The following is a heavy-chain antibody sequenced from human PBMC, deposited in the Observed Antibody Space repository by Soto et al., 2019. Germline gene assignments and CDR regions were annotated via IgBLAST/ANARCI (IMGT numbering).Heavy chain of an antibody. J-gene: IGHJ4*02. CDR2: IYRTGST. V-gene: IGHV4-4*02. CDR1: GGSFTSNNW. CDR3: ASRDPGTSVDY. D-gene: IGHD1-7*01. Sequence: PSETLSLTCAVSGGSFTSNNWWTWVRQPPGQGLEWIGEIYRTGSTNYNPSLKSRVTISLDKSENQFSLKVTSLTAADTAIYYCASRDPGTSVDYWGQGTLVTVSS.